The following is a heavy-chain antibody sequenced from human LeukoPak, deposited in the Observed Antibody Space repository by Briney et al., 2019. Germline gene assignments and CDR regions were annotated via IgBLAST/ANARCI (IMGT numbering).Heavy chain of an antibody. J-gene: IGHJ3*02. D-gene: IGHD3-22*01. Sequence: SETLSLTCSVSGDSISSSNYQWGWIHQPPGKGLEWIGSIFHSGSNYNNPSLKSRVTISVDPSKNQFSLKLNSMTAADTAVYYCARDLSITMKPRKTFDIWGQGTMVTVSS. CDR1: GDSISSSNYQ. V-gene: IGHV4-39*07. CDR3: ARDLSITMKPRKTFDI. CDR2: IFHSGSN.